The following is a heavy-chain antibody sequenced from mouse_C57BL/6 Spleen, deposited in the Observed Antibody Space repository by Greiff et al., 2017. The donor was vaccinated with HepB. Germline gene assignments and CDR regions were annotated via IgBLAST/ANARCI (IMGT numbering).Heavy chain of an antibody. J-gene: IGHJ4*01. Sequence: VQLQQSGPVLVKPGASVKMSCKASGYTFTDYYMNWVKQSHGKSLEWIGVINPYNGGTSYNQKFKGKATLTVDKSSITAYMELTSLTSEDSAVYYCARRAAQGEAMDYWGQGTSVTVSS. V-gene: IGHV1-19*01. CDR2: INPYNGGT. CDR3: ARRAAQGEAMDY. D-gene: IGHD3-2*02. CDR1: GYTFTDYY.